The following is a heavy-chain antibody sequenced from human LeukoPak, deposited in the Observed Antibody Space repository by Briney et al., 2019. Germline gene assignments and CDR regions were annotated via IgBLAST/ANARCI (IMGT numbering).Heavy chain of an antibody. J-gene: IGHJ4*02. CDR1: GFTFTSSA. D-gene: IGHD1-26*01. CDR2: IVVGSGNT. Sequence: GASVKVSCKASGFTFTSSAVQWVRQARGQRLEWIGWIVVGSGNTNYAQKFQERVTITRDTSISTAYMELSRLRSDDTAVYYCARDLSGSGSLFDYWGQGTLVTVSS. V-gene: IGHV1-58*01. CDR3: ARDLSGSGSLFDY.